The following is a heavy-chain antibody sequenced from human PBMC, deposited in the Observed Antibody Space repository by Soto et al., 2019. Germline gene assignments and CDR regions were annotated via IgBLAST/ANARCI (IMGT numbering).Heavy chain of an antibody. CDR3: ARAHRAYYDFWSGYSRAGRYYYYGMDV. J-gene: IGHJ6*02. Sequence: SVKVSCKASGGTFSSYAISWVRQAPGQGLEWMGGIIPIFGTANYAQKFQGRVTITADESTSTAYMELSSLRSEDTAVYYCARAHRAYYDFWSGYSRAGRYYYYGMDVWGQGTTVTVSS. V-gene: IGHV1-69*13. CDR2: IIPIFGTA. D-gene: IGHD3-3*01. CDR1: GGTFSSYA.